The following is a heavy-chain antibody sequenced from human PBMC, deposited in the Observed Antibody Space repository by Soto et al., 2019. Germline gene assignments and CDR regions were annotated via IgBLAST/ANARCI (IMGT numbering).Heavy chain of an antibody. CDR2: IFQSGST. V-gene: IGHV4-4*01. J-gene: IGHJ5*02. CDR1: GGTIRSPDW. Sequence: ETLSLTCGVSGGTIRSPDWWTWVRQPPGKGLEWIGEIFQSGSTNYTPSLESRVTISVDKSKNQFSLTLTSVTAADTAVYFCARGRGRYSSGWSWFDPWGQGILVTVSS. CDR3: ARGRGRYSSGWSWFDP. D-gene: IGHD6-19*01.